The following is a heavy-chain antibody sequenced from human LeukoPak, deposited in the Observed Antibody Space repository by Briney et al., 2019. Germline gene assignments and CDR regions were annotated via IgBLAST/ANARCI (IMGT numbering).Heavy chain of an antibody. J-gene: IGHJ5*02. Sequence: SDTLSLTCTVSSGSISSYYWSWIRQPPGKGLERIGDIYYTGSTNYNPSLKSRVTISVDTSKNQFSLHLSSVTAADTAVYYCARHGPYLGRLGWFDPWGQGTLVTVSS. CDR3: ARHGPYLGRLGWFDP. D-gene: IGHD1-26*01. CDR2: IYYTGST. CDR1: SGSISSYY. V-gene: IGHV4-59*08.